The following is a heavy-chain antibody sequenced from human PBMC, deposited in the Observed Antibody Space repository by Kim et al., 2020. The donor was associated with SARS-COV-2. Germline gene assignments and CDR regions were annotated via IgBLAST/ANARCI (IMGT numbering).Heavy chain of an antibody. CDR1: GGSISSYY. Sequence: SETLSLTCTVSGGSISSYYWSWIRQPPGKGLEWIGYIYYSGSTNYNPSLKSRVTISVDTSKNQFSLKLSSVTAADTAVYYCASSIAARPRDGYYYYYGMDVWGQGTTVTVSS. CDR2: IYYSGST. CDR3: ASSIAARPRDGYYYYYGMDV. V-gene: IGHV4-59*13. J-gene: IGHJ6*02. D-gene: IGHD6-6*01.